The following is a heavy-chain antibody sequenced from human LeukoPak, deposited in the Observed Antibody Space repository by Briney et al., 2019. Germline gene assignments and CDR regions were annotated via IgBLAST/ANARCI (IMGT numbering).Heavy chain of an antibody. J-gene: IGHJ6*03. CDR2: ISGSGCST. CDR3: AKVGGKVPGLFYYYMGV. CDR1: GFTFSSYA. D-gene: IGHD4-23*01. V-gene: IGHV3-23*01. Sequence: GGSLRLSCAASGFTFSSYAMSWVRQAPGKGLEWVSAISGSGCSTYYADSVKGRFTISRDNSKNTLYLQMNSLRAEDTAVYYWAKVGGKVPGLFYYYMGVWGKGTTVTVSS.